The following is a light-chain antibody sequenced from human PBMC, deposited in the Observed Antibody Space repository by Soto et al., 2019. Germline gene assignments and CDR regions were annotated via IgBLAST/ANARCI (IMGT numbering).Light chain of an antibody. J-gene: IGKJ1*01. Sequence: EIVLTQSPGTLSLSPWERATLSCRASQSVTSIYLAWYQQKPGQAPRLLIFGASSRATGIPDRFSGGGSGTEFTLTISSLQSEDFAVYYCQQYYNWPRTFGQGTKVDIK. CDR2: GAS. V-gene: IGKV3-20*01. CDR1: QSVTSIY. CDR3: QQYYNWPRT.